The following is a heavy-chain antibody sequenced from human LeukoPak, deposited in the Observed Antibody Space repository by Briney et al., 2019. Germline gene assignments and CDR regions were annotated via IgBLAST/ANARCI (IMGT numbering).Heavy chain of an antibody. J-gene: IGHJ6*02. CDR3: ATYTHWVAGDV. CDR2: MNQDGSAK. CDR1: GFTFSDSW. Sequence: PGGSLRLSYAASGFTFSDSWMSWVRQAPGKGLEWVANMNQDGSAKGYVDSVKGRFTISRDNARNSLYLQMSSLRPEDTAVYYCATYTHWVAGDVWGQGTTVTFSS. V-gene: IGHV3-7*01. D-gene: IGHD3-16*01.